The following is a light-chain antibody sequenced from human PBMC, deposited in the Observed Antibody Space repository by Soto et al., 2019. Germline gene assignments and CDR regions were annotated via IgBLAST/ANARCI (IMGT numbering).Light chain of an antibody. V-gene: IGKV1-39*01. CDR3: QQDINYPWT. Sequence: DIQMTQSPSSLSASVGDRVTITCRASQSISSYLNWYQQKPGKAPKLLIYAASSLQSGVPSRFSGSGSGTDFTLTISSLQPEDFATYYCQQDINYPWTFGQGTKVDI. CDR1: QSISSY. CDR2: AAS. J-gene: IGKJ1*01.